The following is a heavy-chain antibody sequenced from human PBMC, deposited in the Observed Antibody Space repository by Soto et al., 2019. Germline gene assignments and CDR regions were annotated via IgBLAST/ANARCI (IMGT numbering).Heavy chain of an antibody. CDR2: IYHSGST. D-gene: IGHD1-26*01. CDR1: GGSISSSNW. V-gene: IGHV4-4*02. J-gene: IGHJ6*02. Sequence: QVQLQESGPGLVKPSGTLSLTCAVSGGSISSSNWWCWVRQPPGKGLEWIGEIYHSGSTNHNPSLKIRVTILVDKSKNQFSLKLSSVTAADTAVYYCARASGSYYHGMDVWGQGTTVTVSS. CDR3: ARASGSYYHGMDV.